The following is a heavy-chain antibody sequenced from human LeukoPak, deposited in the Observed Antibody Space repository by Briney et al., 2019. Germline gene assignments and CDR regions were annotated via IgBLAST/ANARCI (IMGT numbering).Heavy chain of an antibody. CDR1: GFSLGATGVG. V-gene: IGHV2-5*01. D-gene: IGHD2-21*02. Sequence: SGPTLVKPTQTLTLTCTFSGFSLGATGVGVGWIRQPPGEALEWLALIYSNVDKRYSPSLKSRLTITKDTSKIQVVLTMTNMDPVDTATYYCAHVGGDDYFVHWGQGTLVTVSS. J-gene: IGHJ4*02. CDR3: AHVGGDDYFVH. CDR2: IYSNVDK.